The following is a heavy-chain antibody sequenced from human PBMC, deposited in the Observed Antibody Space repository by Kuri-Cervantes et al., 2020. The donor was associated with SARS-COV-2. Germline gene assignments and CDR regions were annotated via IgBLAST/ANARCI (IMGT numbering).Heavy chain of an antibody. CDR2: IYHSGST. Sequence: ESLKISCAVSGYSISSGYYWGWIRQPPGKGLEWIGSIYHSGSTYYNPSLKSRVTISVDTSKNQFSLKLSSVTAADTAVYYCARVREMATIALWYFDYWGQGTLVTVSS. CDR1: GYSISSGYY. CDR3: ARVREMATIALWYFDY. D-gene: IGHD5-24*01. J-gene: IGHJ4*02. V-gene: IGHV4-38-2*01.